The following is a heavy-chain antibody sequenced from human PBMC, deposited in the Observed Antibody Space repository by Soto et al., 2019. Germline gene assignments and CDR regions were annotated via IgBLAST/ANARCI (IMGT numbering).Heavy chain of an antibody. D-gene: IGHD3-3*01. CDR3: ARGGGTYYDFWSGYYGTPGWFDY. Sequence: QVQLQQWGAGLLKPSETLSLTCAVYGGSFSGYYWSWIRQPPGKGLEWIGEINHSGSTNYNPSLKSRVTISVHTSKSQISLKLSSVIAADTAVYYCARGGGTYYDFWSGYYGTPGWFDYWGQGTLVTVSS. CDR1: GGSFSGYY. V-gene: IGHV4-34*01. CDR2: INHSGST. J-gene: IGHJ4*02.